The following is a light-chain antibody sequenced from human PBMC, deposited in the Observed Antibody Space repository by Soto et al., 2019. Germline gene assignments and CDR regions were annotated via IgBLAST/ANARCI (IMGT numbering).Light chain of an antibody. CDR2: DAS. Sequence: DIQMTQSPSTLSASVGDRVTITCRASQSISNWLAWYQQKPGKAPKLLIYDASNLESGVPSRFSGSGSGTEFTLTISSLQPDDFASYYCHQYNSYWWRFGQGTKVEIK. CDR3: HQYNSYWWR. CDR1: QSISNW. J-gene: IGKJ1*01. V-gene: IGKV1-5*01.